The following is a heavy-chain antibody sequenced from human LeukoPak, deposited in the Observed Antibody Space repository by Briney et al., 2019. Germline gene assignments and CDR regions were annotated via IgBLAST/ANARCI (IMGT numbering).Heavy chain of an antibody. D-gene: IGHD3-3*01. V-gene: IGHV3-23*01. J-gene: IGHJ4*02. CDR2: ISGSGGST. CDR1: GFTFSSYA. Sequence: PGGSLRLSCAASGFTFSSYAMSSVRQAPGKGLEWVSAISGSGGSTYYADSVKGRFTISRDNSKNTLYLQMNSLRAEDTAVYYCAKDIGDYDFWSGYPGHGYFDYWGQGTLVTVSS. CDR3: AKDIGDYDFWSGYPGHGYFDY.